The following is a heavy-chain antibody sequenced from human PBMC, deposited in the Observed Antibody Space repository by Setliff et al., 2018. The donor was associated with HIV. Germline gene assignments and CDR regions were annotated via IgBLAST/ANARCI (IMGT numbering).Heavy chain of an antibody. Sequence: SVKVSCKASGYTFTSYAMHWVHSVGQGLEWMGGMLPILGMGDFAQKFQGRVTITADASTRTAYMELSSLTSDDTAVYYCAGSAHSYSYMGYYYHTMDVWGQGTTVTVSS. V-gene: IGHV1-69*10. CDR1: GYTFTSYA. CDR3: AGSAHSYSYMGYYYHTMDV. CDR2: MLPILGMG. D-gene: IGHD4-4*01. J-gene: IGHJ6*02.